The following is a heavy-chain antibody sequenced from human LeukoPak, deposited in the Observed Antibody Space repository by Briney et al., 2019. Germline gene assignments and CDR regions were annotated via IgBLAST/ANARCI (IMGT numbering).Heavy chain of an antibody. J-gene: IGHJ3*02. D-gene: IGHD4-11*01. V-gene: IGHV3-48*03. CDR3: ASTGDAFDI. CDR2: ISSSGSTI. Sequence: GGSLRLSCAAPGFTFSSYEMNWVRQAPGKGLEWVSYISSSGSTIYYADSVKGRFTISRDNAKNSLYLQMNSLRAEDTAVYYCASTGDAFDIWGQGTMVTVSS. CDR1: GFTFSSYE.